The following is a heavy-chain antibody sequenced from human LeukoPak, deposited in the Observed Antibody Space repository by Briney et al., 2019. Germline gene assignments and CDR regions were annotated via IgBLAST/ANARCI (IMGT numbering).Heavy chain of an antibody. Sequence: GGSLRLSCAASGFTFDDYAMHWVRQAPGKGLEWVSGISWNSGSIGYADSVKGRFTISRDNAKTSLYLQMNSLRAEDTALYYCAKDSGYDFRRGNWFDPWGQGTLVTVSS. CDR3: AKDSGYDFRRGNWFDP. CDR1: GFTFDDYA. CDR2: ISWNSGSI. D-gene: IGHD5-12*01. V-gene: IGHV3-9*01. J-gene: IGHJ5*02.